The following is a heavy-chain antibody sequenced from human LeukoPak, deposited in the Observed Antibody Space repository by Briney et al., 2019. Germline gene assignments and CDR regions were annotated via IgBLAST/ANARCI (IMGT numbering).Heavy chain of an antibody. D-gene: IGHD2-15*01. CDR1: GFTFDNYA. V-gene: IGHV3-9*03. Sequence: PGGSLRLSCAAFGFTFDNYAMHWVRQAPGKGLEWVSSISWNSANIAYADSVKGRFTISRDSPKNSLYLQMNSLRPEDMALYYCVKDTSGASEYFQYWGHGTVVTVSS. CDR2: ISWNSANI. J-gene: IGHJ1*01. CDR3: VKDTSGASEYFQY.